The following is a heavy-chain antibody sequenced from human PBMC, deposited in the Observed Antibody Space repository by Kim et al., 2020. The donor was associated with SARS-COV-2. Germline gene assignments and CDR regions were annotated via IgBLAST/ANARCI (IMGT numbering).Heavy chain of an antibody. J-gene: IGHJ6*04. CDR2: ISYDGSNK. D-gene: IGHD3-10*01. CDR3: ARDRTYYGSGSYPNYYYGMDV. CDR1: GFTFSSYA. Sequence: GGSLRLSCAASGFTFSSYAMHWVRQAPGKGLEWVAVISYDGSNKYYADSVKGRFTISRDNSKNTLYLQMNSLRAEDTAVYYCARDRTYYGSGSYPNYYYGMDVWGKGTTVTVSS. V-gene: IGHV3-30*04.